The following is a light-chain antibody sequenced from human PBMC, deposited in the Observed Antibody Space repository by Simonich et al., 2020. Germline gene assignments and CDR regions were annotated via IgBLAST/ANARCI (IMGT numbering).Light chain of an antibody. CDR2: AAS. Sequence: DIQMTQSPSSVSASVGDRVTITCRASQGIISWLAWYQQKPGKAPKLMIYAASSLQSGVPSRFSGSGSGTEFTLTISSLQPDDFATYYCQQYNSYWTFGQGTKVEIK. CDR1: QGIISW. J-gene: IGKJ1*01. V-gene: IGKV1D-16*01. CDR3: QQYNSYWT.